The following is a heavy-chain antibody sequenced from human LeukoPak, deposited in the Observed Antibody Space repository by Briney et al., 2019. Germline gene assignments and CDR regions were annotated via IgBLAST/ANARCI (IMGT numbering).Heavy chain of an antibody. CDR1: GGSISSSSYY. Sequence: SETLSLTCTVSGGSISSSSYYWGWIRRPPGKGLEWIGSIYYSGSTYYNPSPKSRVTISVDTSKNQFSLKLSSVTAADTAVYYCARQLGYCSSTSCYADKVDYWGQGTLVTVSS. V-gene: IGHV4-39*01. D-gene: IGHD2-2*01. J-gene: IGHJ4*02. CDR3: ARQLGYCSSTSCYADKVDY. CDR2: IYYSGST.